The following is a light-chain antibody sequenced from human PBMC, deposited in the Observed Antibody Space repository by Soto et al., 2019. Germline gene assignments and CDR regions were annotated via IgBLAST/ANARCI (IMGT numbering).Light chain of an antibody. CDR2: KAS. J-gene: IGKJ5*01. CDR1: QSISSW. V-gene: IGKV1-5*03. Sequence: DIQMTQSPSTLSASVGDRVTITCRASQSISSWLAWYQQKPGKAPKLLIYKASSLESGVPSRFSGSGSGTEFTLTISSLQPDDFATYYCQQFNSALGITFGQVTRLEIK. CDR3: QQFNSALGIT.